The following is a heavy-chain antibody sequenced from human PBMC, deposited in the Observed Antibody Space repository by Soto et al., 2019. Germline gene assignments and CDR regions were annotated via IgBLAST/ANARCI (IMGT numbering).Heavy chain of an antibody. Sequence: SETLSLTCTVSGGSISSGGYYWSWIRQHPGKGLEWIGYIYYSGSTYYNPSLKSRVAISVDTSKNQFSLKLSSVTAADTAVYYCARDGGGRYSRSWYPGTGGMDVWGQGTTVTVSS. CDR3: ARDGGGRYSRSWYPGTGGMDV. CDR2: IYYSGST. D-gene: IGHD6-13*01. J-gene: IGHJ6*02. V-gene: IGHV4-31*03. CDR1: GGSISSGGYY.